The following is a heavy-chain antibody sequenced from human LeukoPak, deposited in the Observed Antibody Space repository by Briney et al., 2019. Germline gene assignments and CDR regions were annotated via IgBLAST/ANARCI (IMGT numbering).Heavy chain of an antibody. V-gene: IGHV1-18*01. D-gene: IGHD1-26*01. CDR1: GYTFSTYG. CDR2: ISGNSGKT. Sequence: GASVKVSCKPSGYTFSTYGLSWVRQAPGQGLEWMGWISGNSGKTHYAQKFQDRVTLTTDTSSTTAFMELRSLRSDDTAMYYCARNAGSYFEFAPWGQGTLVTVSS. J-gene: IGHJ5*02. CDR3: ARNAGSYFEFAP.